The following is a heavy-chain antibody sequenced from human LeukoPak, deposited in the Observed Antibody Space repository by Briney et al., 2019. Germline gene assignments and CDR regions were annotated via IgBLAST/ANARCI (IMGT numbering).Heavy chain of an antibody. CDR1: GGSFSGYY. CDR3: ARGRTLRWPRGWFDP. Sequence: SETLSLTCAVCGGSFSGYYWSWIRQPPGKGLEWIGEINHSGSTNYNPSLKSRVTISVDTSKNQFSLKLSSVTAADTAVYYCARGRTLRWPRGWFDPWGQGTLVTVSS. CDR2: INHSGST. D-gene: IGHD5-24*01. J-gene: IGHJ5*02. V-gene: IGHV4-34*01.